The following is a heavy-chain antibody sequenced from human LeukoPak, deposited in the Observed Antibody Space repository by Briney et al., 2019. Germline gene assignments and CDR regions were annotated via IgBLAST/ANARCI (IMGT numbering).Heavy chain of an antibody. V-gene: IGHV3-53*01. CDR2: IYSGGST. CDR3: ASGYYDVLTGHAY. D-gene: IGHD3-9*01. J-gene: IGHJ4*02. Sequence: GGSLRLSCAASGFTFSSYAMSWVRQAPGKGLEWVSVIYSGGSTYYADSVKGRFTISRDKSKNTLYLQMDSLRAEDTAVYYCASGYYDVLTGHAYWGQGTLVTVSS. CDR1: GFTFSSYA.